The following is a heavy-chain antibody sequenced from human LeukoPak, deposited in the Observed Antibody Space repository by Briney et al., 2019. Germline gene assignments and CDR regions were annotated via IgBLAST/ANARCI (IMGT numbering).Heavy chain of an antibody. Sequence: GGSLRLSCAASGSTFSNYAMSWVRQAPGKGLEWVSAISGSGETTYYADSVKGRFTISRDNSKNTLYLQMNSLRAEDTAVYYCAKGPTYYYGSGSYYNDYYYMDVWGKGTTVTVSS. D-gene: IGHD3-10*01. CDR3: AKGPTYYYGSGSYYNDYYYMDV. CDR1: GSTFSNYA. J-gene: IGHJ6*03. V-gene: IGHV3-23*01. CDR2: ISGSGETT.